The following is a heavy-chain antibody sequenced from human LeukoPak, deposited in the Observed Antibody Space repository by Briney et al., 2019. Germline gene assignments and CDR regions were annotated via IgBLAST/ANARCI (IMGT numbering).Heavy chain of an antibody. CDR3: ARVVGGYGDYLSSYYFYGMDV. CDR1: GGSINNYY. D-gene: IGHD4-17*01. V-gene: IGHV4-59*01. J-gene: IGHJ6*02. CDR2: ISFRGTT. Sequence: SETLSLTCTVSGGSINNYYWSWIRQPPGRTLEWIGYISFRGTTSYNPSLKSRVTISVETSKNQFSLELSSVTAADTAVYYCARVVGGYGDYLSSYYFYGMDVWGQGTTVTVSS.